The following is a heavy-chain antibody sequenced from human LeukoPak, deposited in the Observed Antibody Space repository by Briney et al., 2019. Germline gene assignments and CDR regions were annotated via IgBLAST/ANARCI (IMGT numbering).Heavy chain of an antibody. V-gene: IGHV3-23*01. CDR1: GFTFSSYA. CDR3: AKVGGDGFTTIVVVITRGYFDY. CDR2: ISGSGGST. J-gene: IGHJ4*02. D-gene: IGHD3-22*01. Sequence: PGGSLRLSCAASGFTFSSYAKSWVRQAPGKGLEWVSAISGSGGSTYYADSVKGRFTISRDNSKNTLYLQMNSLRAEDTAVYYCAKVGGDGFTTIVVVITRGYFDYWGQGTLVTVSS.